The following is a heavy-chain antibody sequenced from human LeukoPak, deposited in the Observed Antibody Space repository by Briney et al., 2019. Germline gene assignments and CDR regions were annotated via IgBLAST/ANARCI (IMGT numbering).Heavy chain of an antibody. Sequence: PGGSLRLSCAASGFTFSGSAMHWVRQASGKGLEWVGRIRSKANSYATAYAASVKGRFTISRDDSKNTAYLQINSLKTEDTAVYYCTSRGPRIAARQGEDYWGQGTLVTVSS. V-gene: IGHV3-73*01. CDR1: GFTFSGSA. J-gene: IGHJ4*02. CDR2: IRSKANSYAT. D-gene: IGHD6-6*01. CDR3: TSRGPRIAARQGEDY.